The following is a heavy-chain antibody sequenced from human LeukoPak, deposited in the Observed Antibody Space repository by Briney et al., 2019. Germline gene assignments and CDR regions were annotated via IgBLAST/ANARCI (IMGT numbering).Heavy chain of an antibody. D-gene: IGHD3-22*01. V-gene: IGHV4-59*01. Sequence: SETLSLTCTVSGGSISSYYWSWIRLPPGKGLEWIGYIYYSGSTNYNPSLKSRVTISVDTSKNQFSLRLSSVTAADTAVYYCARVTGYMIEDYFDYWGQGTLVTVSS. CDR2: IYYSGST. CDR3: ARVTGYMIEDYFDY. CDR1: GGSISSYY. J-gene: IGHJ4*02.